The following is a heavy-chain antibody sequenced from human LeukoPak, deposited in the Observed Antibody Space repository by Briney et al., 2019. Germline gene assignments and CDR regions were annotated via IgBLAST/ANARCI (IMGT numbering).Heavy chain of an antibody. Sequence: PSETLSLTCAVYGGSFSGDYWSWIRQPPGKGLEWIGEINHSGSTNYNPSLKSRVTISVDTSKNQFSLKLSSVTAADTAVYYCARGRSWYYWGQGTLVTVSS. V-gene: IGHV4-34*01. CDR1: GGSFSGDY. CDR3: ARGRSWYY. D-gene: IGHD6-13*01. CDR2: INHSGST. J-gene: IGHJ4*02.